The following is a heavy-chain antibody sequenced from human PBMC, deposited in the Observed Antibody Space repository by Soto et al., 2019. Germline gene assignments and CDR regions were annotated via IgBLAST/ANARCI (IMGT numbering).Heavy chain of an antibody. Sequence: QVQLQESGPGLVKPSGTLSLTCAVSGGSISSSNWWSWVRQPPGKGLEWIGEIYHSGNTNYNPSPKRRVPMAVDKSRNQSSLKLSSVTGADTAGDYCARRWGGGRVDYWGQGTLVTVSS. CDR3: ARRWGGGRVDY. V-gene: IGHV4-4*02. D-gene: IGHD3-10*01. CDR2: IYHSGNT. J-gene: IGHJ4*02. CDR1: GGSISSSNW.